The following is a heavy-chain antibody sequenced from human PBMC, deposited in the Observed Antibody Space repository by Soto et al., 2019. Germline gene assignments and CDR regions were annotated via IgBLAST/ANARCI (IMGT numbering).Heavy chain of an antibody. Sequence: LXLSCVASGFSISPHALTWFLQAPEKGLEWVSSFSGRSGDTYYAASVKGRFTISGDSSKNTVILQMNNLRADDTALYYCARDSSAWPNYFDSWGQGIQVTVSS. D-gene: IGHD6-19*01. V-gene: IGHV3-23*01. CDR3: ARDSSAWPNYFDS. CDR1: GFSISPHA. CDR2: FSGRSGDT. J-gene: IGHJ4*02.